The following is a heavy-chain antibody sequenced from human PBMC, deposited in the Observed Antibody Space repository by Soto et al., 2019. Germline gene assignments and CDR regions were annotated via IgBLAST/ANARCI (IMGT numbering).Heavy chain of an antibody. CDR2: ISAYNANT. D-gene: IGHD1-20*01. J-gene: IGHJ2*01. V-gene: IGHV1-18*01. CDR1: GYTLTRYG. Sequence: QVHLVQSGAEVKKPGASVKVSCKASGYTLTRYGITWVRQAPGQGLEWMGSISAYNANTNYAQKLQGRLTMTTDTSTSPAYIEWRSLTSDDTAVYYCAREVFRYFHLWGRGTLVSFSS. CDR3: AREVFRYFHL.